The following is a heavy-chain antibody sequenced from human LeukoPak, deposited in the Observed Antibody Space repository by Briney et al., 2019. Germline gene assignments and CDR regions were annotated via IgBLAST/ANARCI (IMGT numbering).Heavy chain of an antibody. Sequence: GASVKVSCTASGYTFTSYGISWVRQAPGQGPEWMGWISAYNGNTNYAQKLQGRVTMTTDTSTSTAYMELRSLRSDDTAVYYCARDPRDGITMANGHRPYGMDVWGQGTTVTVSS. J-gene: IGHJ6*02. CDR3: ARDPRDGITMANGHRPYGMDV. CDR1: GYTFTSYG. CDR2: ISAYNGNT. D-gene: IGHD3-10*01. V-gene: IGHV1-18*01.